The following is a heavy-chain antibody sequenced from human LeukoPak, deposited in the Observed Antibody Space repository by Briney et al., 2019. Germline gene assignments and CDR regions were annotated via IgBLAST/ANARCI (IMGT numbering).Heavy chain of an antibody. Sequence: GGSLRLSCAASGFTFSSYWMGWVRQAPGKGLEWVANIKQDGSEKYYVDSVKGRFTISRDNAKNSLYLQMNSLRAEDTAVYYCARITYDSSGYLIDFDLWGRGTLVTVSS. CDR2: IKQDGSEK. V-gene: IGHV3-7*01. J-gene: IGHJ2*01. D-gene: IGHD3-22*01. CDR1: GFTFSSYW. CDR3: ARITYDSSGYLIDFDL.